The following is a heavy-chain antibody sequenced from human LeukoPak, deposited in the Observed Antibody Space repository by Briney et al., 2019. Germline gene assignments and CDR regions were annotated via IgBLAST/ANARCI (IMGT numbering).Heavy chain of an antibody. CDR2: ITRGSDYI. Sequence: GGSLRLSCAASGFTFSSYSMNWVRQAPGKGLEWVSSITRGSDYIYYADSVKGRFTISRDNARNSLYLQMNSLRAEDTAVYYCARGVGVTPANAACYFDYWGQGTLVTVSS. CDR3: ARGVGVTPANAACYFDY. D-gene: IGHD4-23*01. V-gene: IGHV3-21*01. J-gene: IGHJ4*02. CDR1: GFTFSSYS.